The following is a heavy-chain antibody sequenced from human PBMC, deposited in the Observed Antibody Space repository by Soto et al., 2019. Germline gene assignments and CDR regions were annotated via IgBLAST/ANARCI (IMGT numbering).Heavy chain of an antibody. CDR1: GFTFSSYA. J-gene: IGHJ4*02. CDR2: ISGSGGST. Sequence: GGSLRLSCAASGFTFSSYAMSWVRQAPGKGLEWVSAISGSGGSTYYAEYVKGRFTISRDNSKNTLYLQMNSLRAEDTAVYYCAKDFADLYPVALDYWGQGTLVTVSS. CDR3: AKDFADLYPVALDY. D-gene: IGHD2-2*02. V-gene: IGHV3-23*01.